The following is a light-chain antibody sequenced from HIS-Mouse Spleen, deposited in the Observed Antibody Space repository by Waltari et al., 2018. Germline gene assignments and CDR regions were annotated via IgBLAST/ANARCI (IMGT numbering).Light chain of an antibody. CDR1: SRDVGGYNY. V-gene: IGLV2-14*03. J-gene: IGLJ2*01. Sequence: QSALTQPAPVSGSPGQSITISCTGTSRDVGGYNYVSVYQQHPGKAPKLMIYDVSNRPSGVSNCFSGSKSGNTASLTISGLQAEDEADYYCSSYTSSSTEVFGGGTKLTVL. CDR2: DVS. CDR3: SSYTSSSTEV.